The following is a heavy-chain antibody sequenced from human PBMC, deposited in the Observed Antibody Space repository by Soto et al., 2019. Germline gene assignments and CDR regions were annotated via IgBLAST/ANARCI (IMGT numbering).Heavy chain of an antibody. V-gene: IGHV3-74*01. D-gene: IGHD1-26*01. CDR3: ARGQWGAFDL. J-gene: IGHJ3*01. CDR1: GFTFSYYW. Sequence: VQLVESGGGSVQPGGSLSLSCAATGFTFSYYWMHLVRQAPGKGLVWVSRIHSDGSSTTDADSVKGRFPISRDNAKNTLYLQMNSLRAEDTAVYYCARGQWGAFDLWGQGTMVTVAS. CDR2: IHSDGSST.